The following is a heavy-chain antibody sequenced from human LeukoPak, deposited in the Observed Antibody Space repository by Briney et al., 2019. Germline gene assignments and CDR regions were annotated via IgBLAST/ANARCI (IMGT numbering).Heavy chain of an antibody. CDR3: ARSGHYYYYGMDV. J-gene: IGHJ6*02. CDR2: TNPSGGST. D-gene: IGHD6-25*01. V-gene: IGHV1-46*01. CDR1: GYTFTSYY. Sequence: ASVKVSCKASGYTFTSYYMHWVRQAPGQGLEWVGITNPSGGSTSYAQKFQGRVTMTRDTSTSTVYMELSSLRSEDTAVYYCARSGHYYYYGMDVWGQGTTVTVSS.